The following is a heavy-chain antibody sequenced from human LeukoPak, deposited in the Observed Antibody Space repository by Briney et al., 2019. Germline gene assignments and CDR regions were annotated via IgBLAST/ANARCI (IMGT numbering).Heavy chain of an antibody. J-gene: IGHJ4*02. D-gene: IGHD2-15*01. CDR1: GYTHTELS. V-gene: IGHV1-24*01. Sequence: ASVKVSCKVSGYTHTELSMHWGRQAPGKDLDWMGGFDPEDGETIYAQKFQGRVTMTEDTSTDTAYMELSSLRSEDTAVYYCATERLLPFDYWGQVTLVTVSS. CDR3: ATERLLPFDY. CDR2: FDPEDGET.